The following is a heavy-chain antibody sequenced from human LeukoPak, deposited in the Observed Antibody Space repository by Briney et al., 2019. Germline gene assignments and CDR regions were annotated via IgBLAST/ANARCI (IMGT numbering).Heavy chain of an antibody. V-gene: IGHV4-4*07. CDR3: ARENSGTDTFDI. J-gene: IGHJ3*02. CDR1: GASVSSHS. D-gene: IGHD1-26*01. Sequence: PSETLSLTCTVSGASVSSHSWTWIRQPAGKRMEWIGVMYYSGRLNYNPSLKSRVTMSVVTSKNQFSLNLTSVTAADTALYYCARENSGTDTFDIWGRGTKVTVSS. CDR2: MYYSGRL.